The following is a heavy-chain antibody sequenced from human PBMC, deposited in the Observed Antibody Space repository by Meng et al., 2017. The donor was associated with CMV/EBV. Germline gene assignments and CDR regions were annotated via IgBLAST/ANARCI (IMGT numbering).Heavy chain of an antibody. CDR3: ANFGGEVY. D-gene: IGHD3-10*01. V-gene: IGHV3-30*02. Sequence: GESLKISCAASGFTFSSYGMHWVRQAPGKGLEWVAFIRYDGSNKYYADPVKGRFTISRDNSKNTLYLQMNSLRAEDTAVYYCANFGGEVYWGQGTLVTVSS. CDR2: IRYDGSNK. J-gene: IGHJ4*02. CDR1: GFTFSSYG.